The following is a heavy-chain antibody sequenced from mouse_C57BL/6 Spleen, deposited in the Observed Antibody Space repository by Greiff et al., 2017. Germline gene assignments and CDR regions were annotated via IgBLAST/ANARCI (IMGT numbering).Heavy chain of an antibody. J-gene: IGHJ1*03. CDR1: GYTFTSYW. CDR3: ARWPTVVDWYFDV. D-gene: IGHD1-1*01. Sequence: QVQLKQPGAELVKPGASVKLSCKASGYTFTSYWMHWVKQRPGQGLEWIGMIHPNSGSTNYNEKFKSKATLTVDKSSSTAYMQLSSLTSEDSAVYYCARWPTVVDWYFDVWGTGTTVTVSS. V-gene: IGHV1-64*01. CDR2: IHPNSGST.